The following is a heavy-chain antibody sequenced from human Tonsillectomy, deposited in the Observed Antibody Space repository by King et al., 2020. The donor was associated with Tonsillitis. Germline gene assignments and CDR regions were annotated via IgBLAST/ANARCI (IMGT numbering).Heavy chain of an antibody. Sequence: VQLVESGGGLVHPGGSLRLSCAASGFTFSSYGMSWVRQAPGKGLEWVSGISDSGGRTYSADSVKGRFTISRDNSKNTLYVQMNSLRAEDTAVYYCAKAPRAPRQNYYYDYYMDVWGNGTTVTVS. CDR2: ISDSGGRT. CDR1: GFTFSSYG. CDR3: AKAPRAPRQNYYYDYYMDV. J-gene: IGHJ6*03. V-gene: IGHV3-23*04. D-gene: IGHD5-24*01.